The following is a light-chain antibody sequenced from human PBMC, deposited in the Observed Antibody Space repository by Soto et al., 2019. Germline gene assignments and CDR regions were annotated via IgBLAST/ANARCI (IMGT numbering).Light chain of an antibody. V-gene: IGKV3-11*01. CDR1: QTVSSY. J-gene: IGKJ5*01. Sequence: EIVLTQSPATLSLSPGERATLSCRASQTVSSYLLWYQQKRGQAPRLLIYDAYNRATGIPPRFSGSGSGTDFTLTISSLEPEDSAVYYCQQRHMWPITFGQGTRLEIK. CDR2: DAY. CDR3: QQRHMWPIT.